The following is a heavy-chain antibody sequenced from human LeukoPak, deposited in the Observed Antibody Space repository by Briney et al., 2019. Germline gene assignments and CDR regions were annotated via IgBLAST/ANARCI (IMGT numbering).Heavy chain of an antibody. J-gene: IGHJ5*02. Sequence: PRGSLRLSCAASGFTFSSYAMSWVRQAPGKGLGWVSAISGSGGSTYYADSVKGRFTISRDNSKNTLYLQMNSLRAEDTAVYYCAISPWVVVAATYNWFDPWGQGTLVTVSS. CDR3: AISPWVVVAATYNWFDP. V-gene: IGHV3-23*01. D-gene: IGHD2-15*01. CDR2: ISGSGGST. CDR1: GFTFSSYA.